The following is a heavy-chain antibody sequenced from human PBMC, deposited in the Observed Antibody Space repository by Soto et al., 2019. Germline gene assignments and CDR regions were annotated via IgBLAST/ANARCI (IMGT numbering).Heavy chain of an antibody. Sequence: GGSLRLSCAASGFTYSTYTMHWVRQAPGKGLEWVAVIWYDGSNRYYADSVRGRFTISRDNSKNTLYLQMNSLRVEDTAVYYWARDQKAPPPGSDWGKGTLVTRLL. CDR3: ARDQKAPPPGSD. V-gene: IGHV3-33*08. CDR1: GFTYSTYT. J-gene: IGHJ4*02. CDR2: IWYDGSNR.